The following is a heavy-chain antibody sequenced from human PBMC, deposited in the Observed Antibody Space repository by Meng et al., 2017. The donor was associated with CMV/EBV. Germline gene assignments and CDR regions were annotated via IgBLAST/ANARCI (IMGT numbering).Heavy chain of an antibody. V-gene: IGHV3-33*06. Sequence: WGSLRLSCEASGFIFSSYGMHWVRQAPGKGLEWVAVIWYDGSNKYYADSVKGRFTISRDNSKNTLYLQMNSLRAEDTAVYYCSKDEKGSGSYRPLFYYYYGMDVWGQGTTVTVSS. CDR3: SKDEKGSGSYRPLFYYYYGMDV. CDR1: GFIFSSYG. CDR2: IWYDGSNK. J-gene: IGHJ6*02. D-gene: IGHD3-10*01.